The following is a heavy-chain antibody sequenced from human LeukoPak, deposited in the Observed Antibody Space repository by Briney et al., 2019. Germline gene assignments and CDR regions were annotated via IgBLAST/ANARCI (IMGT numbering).Heavy chain of an antibody. CDR1: GGSISSYY. V-gene: IGHV4-4*07. D-gene: IGHD6-13*01. CDR3: ARDRRQQLVTLGAFDI. Sequence: SETLSLTCTVSGGSISSYYWSWIRQPAGKGLELIGRIYTSGSTNYNPSLKSRVTMSVDTSKNQFSLKLSSVTAADTAVYYCARDRRQQLVTLGAFDIWGQGTMVTVSS. J-gene: IGHJ3*02. CDR2: IYTSGST.